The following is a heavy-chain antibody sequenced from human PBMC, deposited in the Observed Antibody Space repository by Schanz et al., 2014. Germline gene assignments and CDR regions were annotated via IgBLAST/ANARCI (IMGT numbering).Heavy chain of an antibody. D-gene: IGHD5-12*01. CDR3: ARDGGRDGYNLAFDV. J-gene: IGHJ3*01. CDR2: ISYEGTDK. CDR1: GFTFSNYA. Sequence: QVQLVESGGGVVQPGKSLRLSCAASGFTFSNYAMHWVRQAPGKGLEWVAVISYEGTDKYYADSVKGRFIISRDSSKNTLFLQMNSLRAEDTAVYFCARDGGRDGYNLAFDVWGQGTLVTVSS. V-gene: IGHV3-30*14.